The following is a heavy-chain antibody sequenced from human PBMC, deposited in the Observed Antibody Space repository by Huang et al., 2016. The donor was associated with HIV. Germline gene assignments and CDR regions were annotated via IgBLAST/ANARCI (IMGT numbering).Heavy chain of an antibody. D-gene: IGHD6-19*01. V-gene: IGHV3-74*01. Sequence: EVQLVESGGGLVQPGGSLRLSCAASGFTFSTYWRHWVRQAPGKGLVWVSRINSDVISTSYADSGKGRFTISRDNAKNTLYLQMNSLRAEDTAVYYCARERSSGWAIDYWGQGTLVTVSS. CDR3: ARERSSGWAIDY. CDR2: INSDVIST. CDR1: GFTFSTYW. J-gene: IGHJ4*02.